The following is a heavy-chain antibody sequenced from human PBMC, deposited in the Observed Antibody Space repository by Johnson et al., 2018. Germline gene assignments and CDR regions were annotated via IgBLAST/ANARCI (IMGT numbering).Heavy chain of an antibody. D-gene: IGHD6-19*01. CDR2: IIGMFGTA. V-gene: IGHV1-69*01. J-gene: IGHJ6*02. CDR1: GGTFSSYA. CDR3: AKDFARYSPGWQYNYYGMDV. Sequence: QVQLVQSGAEVKKPGSSVKVSCKTSGGTFSSYAINWVRQAPGQGLEWMGGIIGMFGTAHSAQKFQGRVTITADEFPRTAYMELSSLTSEATAIYYCAKDFARYSPGWQYNYYGMDVWGQGTTVTVSS.